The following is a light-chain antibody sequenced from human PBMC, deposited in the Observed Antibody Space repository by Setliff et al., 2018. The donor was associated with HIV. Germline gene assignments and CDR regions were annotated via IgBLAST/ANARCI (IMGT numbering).Light chain of an antibody. CDR1: SSDIGGFNY. CDR2: DVS. V-gene: IGLV2-14*01. J-gene: IGLJ1*01. CDR3: NSYRSGSPYV. Sequence: QSALAQPASVSGSPGQSITISCTGTSSDIGGFNYVSWYQLHPGKAPKLMIFDVSIRPSGVSNRFSGSKSGNTASLTISGLRAEDEADYFCNSYRSGSPYVFGTGTKVTVL.